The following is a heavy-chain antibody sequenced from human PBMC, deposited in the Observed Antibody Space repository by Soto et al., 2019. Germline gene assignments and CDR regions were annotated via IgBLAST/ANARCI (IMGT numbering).Heavy chain of an antibody. D-gene: IGHD3-22*01. V-gene: IGHV1-69*13. CDR3: ARDQIVVRPSPYYSCYGMDV. CDR1: GCTFSSYA. Sequence: SVKVSCKASGCTFSSYAISWVRQARGQGLEWMGGIIPIFGTANYAQKFQGRVTITADESTSTAYMKLSSLRSEDTAVYYCARDQIVVRPSPYYSCYGMDVWGQGTTVSLSS. J-gene: IGHJ6*02. CDR2: IIPIFGTA.